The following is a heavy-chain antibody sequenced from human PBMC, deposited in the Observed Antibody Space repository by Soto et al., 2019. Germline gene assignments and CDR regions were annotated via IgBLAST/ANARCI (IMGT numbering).Heavy chain of an antibody. V-gene: IGHV3-30-3*01. CDR1: GFTFSSYA. J-gene: IGHJ4*02. Sequence: QVQLVESGGGVVQPGRSLRLSCAASGFTFSSYAMHWVRQAPGTGLEWVAVISYDGSNKYYADSVKGRFTITRDNSKNTLYLQMNSLRAEYTAVYYCASGRGRPSYYFDYWGQGTLVTVSS. CDR3: ASGRGRPSYYFDY. D-gene: IGHD2-15*01. CDR2: ISYDGSNK.